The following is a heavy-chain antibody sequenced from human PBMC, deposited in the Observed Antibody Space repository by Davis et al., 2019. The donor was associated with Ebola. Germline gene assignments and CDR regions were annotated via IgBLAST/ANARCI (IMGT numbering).Heavy chain of an antibody. Sequence: PGGSLRLSCAASGFTFSSYGMHWVRQAPGKGLEWVAVISYDGSNKYYADSVKGRFTISRDNSKNTLYLQMNSLRAEDTAVYYCAKDIYDFWSGYSDNWFDPWGQGTLVTVSS. D-gene: IGHD3-3*01. CDR3: AKDIYDFWSGYSDNWFDP. J-gene: IGHJ5*02. V-gene: IGHV3-30*18. CDR2: ISYDGSNK. CDR1: GFTFSSYG.